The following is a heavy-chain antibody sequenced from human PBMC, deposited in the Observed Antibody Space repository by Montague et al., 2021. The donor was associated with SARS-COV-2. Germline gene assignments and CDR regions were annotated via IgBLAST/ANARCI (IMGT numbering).Heavy chain of an antibody. CDR3: ASSPLRTSDANWYDKDFQH. V-gene: IGHV4-39*07. J-gene: IGHJ1*01. D-gene: IGHD1-1*01. Sequence: SETLSLTCTVSGGSISVSSYYWVWIRQPPGKGLEWIGSIYYGGTADYNPSLKSRVTISVDTSDNQFSLKLTSLTAADTAVYSCASSPLRTSDANWYDKDFQHWGQGTLVTVSS. CDR1: GGSISVSSYY. CDR2: IYYGGTA.